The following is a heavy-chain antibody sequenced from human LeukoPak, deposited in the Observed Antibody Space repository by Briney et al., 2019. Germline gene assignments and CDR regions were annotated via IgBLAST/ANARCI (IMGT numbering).Heavy chain of an antibody. CDR1: GYTFTSYG. D-gene: IGHD5-24*01. Sequence: SAVKVSCKASGYTFTSYGISGVRQAPGQGLEGMGWISTYNGNKNYAQKLQGRVTMTTDTSTSTAYMELRSLRSDDTAVYYCARGKIEMGAFDIWGQGTMVTVSS. CDR2: ISTYNGNK. CDR3: ARGKIEMGAFDI. V-gene: IGHV1-18*01. J-gene: IGHJ3*02.